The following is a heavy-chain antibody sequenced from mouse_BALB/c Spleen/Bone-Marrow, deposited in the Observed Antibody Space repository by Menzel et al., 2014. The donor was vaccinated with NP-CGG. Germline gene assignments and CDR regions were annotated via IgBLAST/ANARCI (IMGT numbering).Heavy chain of an antibody. Sequence: QVQLQQPGPELVKPGASVKISCRASGYVFSSSWMNWVKQRPGQGLEWMGRIYPGDGNTNYNGKFKGKATLTADTSSSTAYMQISSLTSVDSAVYFCARRRTFITSVVDYFDVWGAGTTVTVSS. CDR1: GYVFSSSW. J-gene: IGHJ1*01. CDR2: IYPGDGNT. CDR3: ARRRTFITSVVDYFDV. D-gene: IGHD1-1*02. V-gene: IGHV1-82*01.